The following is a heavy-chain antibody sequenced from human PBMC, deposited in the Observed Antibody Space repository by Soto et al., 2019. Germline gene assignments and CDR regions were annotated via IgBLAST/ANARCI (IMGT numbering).Heavy chain of an antibody. CDR1: GFTVSSNY. Sequence: EVQLVESGGGLIQPGGSLRLSCAASGFTVSSNYMSWVRQAPGKGLEWVSVIYSGGRTYYADSVKGRFTISRDNSKNTVELQMKRLSAEDTVVYYCARDRVEGGYPGYFQQGGQCTLVTVSS. CDR2: IYSGGRT. J-gene: IGHJ1*01. V-gene: IGHV3-53*01. D-gene: IGHD3-22*01. CDR3: ARDRVEGGYPGYFQQ.